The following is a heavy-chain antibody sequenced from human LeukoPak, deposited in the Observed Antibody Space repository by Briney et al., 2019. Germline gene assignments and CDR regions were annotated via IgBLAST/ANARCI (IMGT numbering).Heavy chain of an antibody. CDR2: ISDDGSTK. V-gene: IGHV3-30*04. CDR3: ARDPGRGFGELFVDY. Sequence: GRSLRLSCVTSGFTFSNHAMHRVRQGPGKGLEWVAVISDDGSTKFYADSVKGRFTISRDNSKNTLYLQMNSLRAEDTAVYYCARDPGRGFGELFVDYWGQGNLVTVSS. J-gene: IGHJ4*02. CDR1: GFTFSNHA. D-gene: IGHD3-10*01.